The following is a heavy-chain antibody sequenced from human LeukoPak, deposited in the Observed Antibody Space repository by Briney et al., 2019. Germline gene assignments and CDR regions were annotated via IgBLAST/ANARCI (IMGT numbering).Heavy chain of an antibody. CDR1: GGSVSSSSYY. CDR2: IYYSGST. Sequence: SETLSLTCTVSGGSVSSSSYYWGWIRQPPGKGLEWIGSIYYSGSTYYNPSLKSRVTISVDTSKNQFYLKLSSVTAADTAVYYCASNVWGSYRYKYYYYYMDVWGKGTTVTVSS. D-gene: IGHD3-16*02. J-gene: IGHJ6*03. CDR3: ASNVWGSYRYKYYYYYMDV. V-gene: IGHV4-39*07.